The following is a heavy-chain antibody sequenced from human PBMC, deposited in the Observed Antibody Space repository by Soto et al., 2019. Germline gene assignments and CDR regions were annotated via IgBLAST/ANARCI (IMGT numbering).Heavy chain of an antibody. Sequence: ASVKVSCKASGYTFTSYYMHWVRQAPGQGLEWMGIINPSGGSTSYAQKFQGRVTMTRDTSTSTVYMELSRLRAEDTAVYYCARDPGLVYGSGSLPDYYYYYYMDVWGKGTTVTVSS. CDR1: GYTFTSYY. CDR3: ARDPGLVYGSGSLPDYYYYYYMDV. CDR2: INPSGGST. D-gene: IGHD3-10*01. J-gene: IGHJ6*03. V-gene: IGHV1-46*03.